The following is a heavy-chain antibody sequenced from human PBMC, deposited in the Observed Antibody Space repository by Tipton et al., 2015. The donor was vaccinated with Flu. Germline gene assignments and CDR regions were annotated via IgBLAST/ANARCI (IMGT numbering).Heavy chain of an antibody. D-gene: IGHD3-10*01. V-gene: IGHV4-38-2*01. CDR1: GYFIGSGYY. CDR2: IYHTGNT. Sequence: TLSLTCSVSGYFIGSGYYWGWIRQPPGKGLEWIGNIYHTGNTYYNPSLKSRVTISVDRSKNQFSLKLSSVTAADTAVYYCVRLTYYYGSGTSDFWGQGTLVTVSS. CDR3: VRLTYYYGSGTSDF. J-gene: IGHJ4*02.